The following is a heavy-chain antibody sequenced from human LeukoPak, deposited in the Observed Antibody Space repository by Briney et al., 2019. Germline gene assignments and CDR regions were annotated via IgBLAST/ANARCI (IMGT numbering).Heavy chain of an antibody. J-gene: IGHJ3*02. CDR1: GYSFTSYY. Sequence: GASVKVTCKASGYSFTSYYMHWVRQPPGQGLEWMGIINPSGGSTSYAQKFQGRVTMTRDTPTSTVYMELSSLRFEDTAVYYCARVKGAIGFRTGGDAFDIWGQGTMVTVSS. D-gene: IGHD2-8*02. CDR3: ARVKGAIGFRTGGDAFDI. V-gene: IGHV1-46*01. CDR2: INPSGGST.